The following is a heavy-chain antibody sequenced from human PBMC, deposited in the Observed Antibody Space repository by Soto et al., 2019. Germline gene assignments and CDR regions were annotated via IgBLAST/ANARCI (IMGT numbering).Heavy chain of an antibody. J-gene: IGHJ6*02. CDR1: GYTFTSYY. V-gene: IGHV1-46*01. Sequence: GASVKVSCKASGYTFTSYYMHWVRQAPGQGLEWMGIINPSGGSTSYAQKFQGRVTMTRDTSTSTVYMELSSLRSEDTAVYYCARDLIAVAAPTWDYYYYYGMDVWGQGTTVTVSS. CDR3: ARDLIAVAAPTWDYYYYYGMDV. CDR2: INPSGGST. D-gene: IGHD6-19*01.